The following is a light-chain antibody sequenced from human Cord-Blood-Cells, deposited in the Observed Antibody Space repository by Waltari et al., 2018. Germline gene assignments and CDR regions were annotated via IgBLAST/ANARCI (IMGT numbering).Light chain of an antibody. Sequence: QSALTQPRSVSGSPGQSVTISCTGTSSDVVGYNYVSLYQQHPGKAPKHMIYDVSKRPSGVPDRFSGSKAGNTASLTISGLQVVDEAVYYCCSYAGSYTWVFGGGTKLTVL. J-gene: IGLJ3*02. CDR1: SSDVVGYNY. CDR2: DVS. CDR3: CSYAGSYTWV. V-gene: IGLV2-11*01.